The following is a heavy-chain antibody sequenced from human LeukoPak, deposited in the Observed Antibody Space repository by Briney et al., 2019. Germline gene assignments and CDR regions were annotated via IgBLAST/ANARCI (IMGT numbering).Heavy chain of an antibody. CDR3: ARVSGDYYASV. Sequence: SQTLSLTCTVSGGSISSGNYYWSWIRQPAGKGLEWIGRIYTSGSTNYNPSLKSRGTISVDTSKNQSSLKLSSVTAADTAVYYCARVSGDYYASVWGQGILVTVSS. CDR2: IYTSGST. CDR1: GGSISSGNYY. J-gene: IGHJ4*02. V-gene: IGHV4-61*02. D-gene: IGHD1-26*01.